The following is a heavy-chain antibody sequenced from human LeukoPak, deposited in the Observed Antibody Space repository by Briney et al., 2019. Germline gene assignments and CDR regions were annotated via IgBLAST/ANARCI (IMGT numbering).Heavy chain of an antibody. CDR3: ARGKRLRRTVYYYYYMDV. J-gene: IGHJ6*03. Sequence: ASGKVSCKASGDTFTSYDINWVRQATGQGLEWRGWMNPNSGNTGYAQKFQGRVTMTRHTAISTAYMELSSLRSEDTAVYYCARGKRLRRTVYYYYYMDVWGKGTTVTVSS. CDR2: MNPNSGNT. V-gene: IGHV1-8*01. D-gene: IGHD5-12*01. CDR1: GDTFTSYD.